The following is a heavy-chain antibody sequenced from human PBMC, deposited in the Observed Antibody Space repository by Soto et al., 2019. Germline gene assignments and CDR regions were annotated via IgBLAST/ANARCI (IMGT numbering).Heavy chain of an antibody. CDR3: AIALVATNAFDY. J-gene: IGHJ4*02. D-gene: IGHD5-12*01. Sequence: QVQVEQSGAEVKKPGSSVKVSCKASGDTFSSYGFTWVRRAPGQGLGWMGGIIPILRTAIYAQKFQGRVMIIADASTSTAYMELSSAGSEDTVVYYCAIALVATNAFDYWGQGFLVTVSS. CDR2: IIPILRTA. CDR1: GDTFSSYG. V-gene: IGHV1-69*11.